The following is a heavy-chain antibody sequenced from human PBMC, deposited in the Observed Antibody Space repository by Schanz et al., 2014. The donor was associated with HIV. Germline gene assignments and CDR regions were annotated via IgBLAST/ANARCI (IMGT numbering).Heavy chain of an antibody. V-gene: IGHV3-33*01. CDR2: IWFDGRNK. Sequence: VQLVESGGGLVQPGGSLRLSCAASGFTFDSYGMHWVRQAPGKGLEWVAVIWFDGRNKYYGDSVKGRFMISRDNSNNTLYLQMNSLRAEDTAVYFCTRGRFLERGGMDVWGQGTAVTVSS. D-gene: IGHD3-3*01. CDR1: GFTFDSYG. CDR3: TRGRFLERGGMDV. J-gene: IGHJ6*02.